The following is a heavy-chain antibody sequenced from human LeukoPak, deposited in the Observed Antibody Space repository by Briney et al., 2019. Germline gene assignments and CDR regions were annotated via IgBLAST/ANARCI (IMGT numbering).Heavy chain of an antibody. V-gene: IGHV3-53*01. CDR1: GFTVSSNY. D-gene: IGHD1-7*01. Sequence: GGSLRLSCAASGFTVSSNYMSWVRQAPGKGLEWVSVIYSGGSTYYADSVKGRFTISRDNSKNTLYLQMNSLRAEDTAVYYCARLLELRYVHYFDYWGQGTLVTVSS. CDR2: IYSGGST. CDR3: ARLLELRYVHYFDY. J-gene: IGHJ4*02.